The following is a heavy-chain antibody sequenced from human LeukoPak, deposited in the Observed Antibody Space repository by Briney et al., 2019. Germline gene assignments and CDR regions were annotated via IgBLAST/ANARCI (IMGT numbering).Heavy chain of an antibody. D-gene: IGHD1-26*01. J-gene: IGHJ4*02. V-gene: IGHV4-59*02. CDR2: ISDSGST. CDR1: GGSVSSHY. Sequence: SETLSLTCTVSGGSVSSHYWSWIRQPPGKGLQWIGYISDSGSTNYNPSLKSRVTIPVDTSKNQFSLKLSSVTAADTAVYYCARTGVGATFLDYWGQGTLVTVSS. CDR3: ARTGVGATFLDY.